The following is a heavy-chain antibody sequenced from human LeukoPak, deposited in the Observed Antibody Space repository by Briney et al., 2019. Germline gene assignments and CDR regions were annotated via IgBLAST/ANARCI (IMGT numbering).Heavy chain of an antibody. CDR1: GFTFSSYA. D-gene: IGHD6-19*01. V-gene: IGHV3-64D*09. CDR3: VKTLISVAGTGAFDI. J-gene: IGHJ3*02. Sequence: GGGMRLSCSASGFTFSSYAMHWVRQAPGKGLEYVSVISSNGGSTYYADSVKGRFTISRDNSKNTLYLQMSSLRAEDTAVYYCVKTLISVAGTGAFDIWGQGTMGTLFS. CDR2: ISSNGGST.